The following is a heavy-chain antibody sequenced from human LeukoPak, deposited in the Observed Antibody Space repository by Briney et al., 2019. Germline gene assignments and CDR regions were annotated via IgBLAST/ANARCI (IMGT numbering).Heavy chain of an antibody. CDR1: GGSISSSNW. D-gene: IGHD3-22*01. V-gene: IGHV4-4*02. CDR3: AGLVGRYSSGLYYYYLDY. Sequence: SETLSLTCAVSGGSISSSNWWSWVRQPPGKGLEWIGEMYLSGTTHSNPSVKSRVTISIDKSKNQFFLNLSSVTAADTAVYYCAGLVGRYSSGLYYYYLDYWGQGTLVTVSS. CDR2: MYLSGTT. J-gene: IGHJ4*02.